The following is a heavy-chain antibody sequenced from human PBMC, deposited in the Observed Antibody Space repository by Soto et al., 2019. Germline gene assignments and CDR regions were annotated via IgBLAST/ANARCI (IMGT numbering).Heavy chain of an antibody. CDR1: GYSFTSYW. CDR2: IYPGDSDT. CDR3: ARTAAARKYYYGVDV. D-gene: IGHD6-13*01. Sequence: GESLKISCKGSGYSFTSYWIVWVRQMPGKGLEWMGIIYPGDSDTRYSPSFQGQVTISADKSISTAYLQWSSLKASDTAIYYCARTAAARKYYYGVDVWGQGTTVTVSS. J-gene: IGHJ6*02. V-gene: IGHV5-51*01.